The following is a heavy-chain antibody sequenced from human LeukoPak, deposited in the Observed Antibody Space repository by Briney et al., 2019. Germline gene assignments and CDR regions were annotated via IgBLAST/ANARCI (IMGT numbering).Heavy chain of an antibody. CDR3: AMTYSSGLSFDY. Sequence: GGSLRLSCAASGFTFSSYAMSWVRQAPGKGLEWVSAISGSGGSTYYADSVKGRFTISRDNSKNTLYLQMNSLRAEDTAVYYCAMTYSSGLSFDYWGQGTLVTVSS. D-gene: IGHD6-19*01. J-gene: IGHJ4*02. V-gene: IGHV3-23*01. CDR1: GFTFSSYA. CDR2: ISGSGGST.